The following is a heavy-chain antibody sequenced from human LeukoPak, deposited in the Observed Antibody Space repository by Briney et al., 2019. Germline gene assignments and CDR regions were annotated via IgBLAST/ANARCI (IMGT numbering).Heavy chain of an antibody. CDR1: GGSISSSSYY. D-gene: IGHD6-13*01. CDR3: ARDFWERPNSSSCPFDI. Sequence: SETLSLTCTVSGGSISSSSYYWGWIRQPPGKGLEWIGSIYHSGSTNYNPSLKSRVTISVDKSKNQFSLKLSSVTAADTAVYYCARDFWERPNSSSCPFDIWGQGTMVTVSS. V-gene: IGHV4-39*07. J-gene: IGHJ3*02. CDR2: IYHSGST.